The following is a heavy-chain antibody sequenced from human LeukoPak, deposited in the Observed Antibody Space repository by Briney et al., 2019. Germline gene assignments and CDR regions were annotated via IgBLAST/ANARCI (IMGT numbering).Heavy chain of an antibody. Sequence: PGGSLRLSCAASGFTFSSYSMNWVRQAPGKGLEWVSYISSSSSTIYYADSVKGRFTISRDNAKNSLYLQMNSLRAEDTAVYYCASADSGYDFHFDIWGQGTMVTVSS. D-gene: IGHD5-12*01. CDR2: ISSSSSTI. CDR3: ASADSGYDFHFDI. J-gene: IGHJ3*02. V-gene: IGHV3-48*04. CDR1: GFTFSSYS.